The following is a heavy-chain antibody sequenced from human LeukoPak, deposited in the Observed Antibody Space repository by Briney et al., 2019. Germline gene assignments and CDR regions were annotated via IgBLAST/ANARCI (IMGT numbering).Heavy chain of an antibody. D-gene: IGHD2-15*01. CDR2: TYYRSKWYT. CDR3: ARDGWPAFDY. J-gene: IGHJ4*02. Sequence: SQTLSLTCAISGDSVSTNTAAWNWIRQSPSRGLEWLGRTYYRSKWYTDYAVSVKSRITINPDISKNQFSLQLNSVTPEDTAVYFCARDGWPAFDYWGQGTLVTVSS. CDR1: GDSVSTNTAA. V-gene: IGHV6-1*01.